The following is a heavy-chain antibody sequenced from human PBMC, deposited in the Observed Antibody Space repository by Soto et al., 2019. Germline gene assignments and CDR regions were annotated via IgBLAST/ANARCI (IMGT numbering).Heavy chain of an antibody. J-gene: IGHJ4*02. CDR2: ISYDGSNK. CDR3: AREGSYYDFWSGYSSPAIDY. D-gene: IGHD3-3*01. Sequence: QVQLVESGGGVVQPGRSLRLSCAASGFTFSSYAMHWVRQAPGKGLEWVAVISYDGSNKYYADSVKGRFTISRDNSKNPLYLQMNSLRAEDTAVYYCAREGSYYDFWSGYSSPAIDYWGQGTLVTVSS. CDR1: GFTFSSYA. V-gene: IGHV3-30-3*01.